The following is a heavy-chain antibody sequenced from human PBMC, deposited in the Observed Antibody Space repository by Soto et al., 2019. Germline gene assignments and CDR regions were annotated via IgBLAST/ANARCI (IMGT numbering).Heavy chain of an antibody. J-gene: IGHJ4*02. CDR1: GGTFSSYT. Sequence: QVQLVQSGAEVKKPGSSVKVSCKASGGTFSSYTISWVRQAPGQGLEWMGRIIPILGIANYAQTFQGRVTIAADKSTSAAYMELSSMRSDDTSVYYCAREEYYYGSGAFFDYWGQGTLVTVSS. D-gene: IGHD3-10*01. CDR2: IIPILGIA. CDR3: AREEYYYGSGAFFDY. V-gene: IGHV1-69*08.